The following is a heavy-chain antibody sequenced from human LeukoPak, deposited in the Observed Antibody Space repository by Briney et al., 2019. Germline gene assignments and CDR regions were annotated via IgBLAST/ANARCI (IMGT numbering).Heavy chain of an antibody. V-gene: IGHV3-9*01. CDR2: ISWNSGSI. Sequence: GGSLRLSCAASGFTFDDYAMHWVRQAPGKGLEGVSGISWNSGSIDYADSVKGRFTISRDNAKNSLYLQMNSLRAEDTALYYCAKDTDYDILTGYYPGPVDAFDIWGQGTMVTVSS. CDR1: GFTFDDYA. D-gene: IGHD3-9*01. CDR3: AKDTDYDILTGYYPGPVDAFDI. J-gene: IGHJ3*02.